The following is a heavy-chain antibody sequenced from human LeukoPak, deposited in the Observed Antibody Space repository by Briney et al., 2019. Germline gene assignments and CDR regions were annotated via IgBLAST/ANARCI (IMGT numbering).Heavy chain of an antibody. CDR3: ARVDTAMAIDY. CDR1: GDSISSRSYY. Sequence: SETLSLTCTVSGDSISSRSYYWGWIRQPPGKGLAWIGSIYYSGGTYYNPSLRSRVTISVDPSKNHFSLKLNSVTAADTAVYYCARVDTAMAIDYWGQGTLVTVSS. J-gene: IGHJ4*02. D-gene: IGHD5-18*01. CDR2: IYYSGGT. V-gene: IGHV4-39*02.